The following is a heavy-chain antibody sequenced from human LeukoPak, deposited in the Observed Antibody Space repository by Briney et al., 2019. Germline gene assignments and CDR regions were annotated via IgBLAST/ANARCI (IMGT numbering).Heavy chain of an antibody. CDR2: ITSGSSYI. J-gene: IGHJ4*02. CDR1: GFTFSSYN. V-gene: IGHV3-21*01. Sequence: GGSLRLSCAASGFTFSSYNMNWVRQAPGKGLEWVSSITSGSSYIYYADSVKGRFTISRDNAKNSLYLQMNSLRAEDTAVYYCARVRYDGSGYYSIFDYWGQGTLVTVSS. CDR3: ARVRYDGSGYYSIFDY. D-gene: IGHD3-22*01.